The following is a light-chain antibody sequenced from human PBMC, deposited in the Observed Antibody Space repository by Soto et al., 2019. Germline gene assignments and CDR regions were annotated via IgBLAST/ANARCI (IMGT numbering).Light chain of an antibody. CDR1: QSISSN. CDR3: QHYNNWPRT. CDR2: GAS. V-gene: IGKV3-15*01. Sequence: EIVMTQSPATLSVSPGERATLSCRVSQSISSNLAWYQQKPGQAPRLLIYGASTRATGIPARFSGSGSGTEFTLTISSLQSEDFAVYYCQHYNNWPRTFGLGTKVEIK. J-gene: IGKJ1*01.